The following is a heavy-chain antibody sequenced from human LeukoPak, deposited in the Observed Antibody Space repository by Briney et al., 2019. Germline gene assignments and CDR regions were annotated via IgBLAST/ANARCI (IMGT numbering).Heavy chain of an antibody. V-gene: IGHV1-69*01. CDR3: ARDSSEFRSLLFH. Sequence: GSSVKVSCKASGGTFSRHTISWVRQSPGQGLEWMGGITPMFGTSNYAQKFRGGVTITADESTSTAYVELSSLRSEDTAVYYCARDSSEFRSLLFHWGQGTLVTVSS. CDR2: ITPMFGTS. CDR1: GGTFSRHT. J-gene: IGHJ1*01. D-gene: IGHD1-14*01.